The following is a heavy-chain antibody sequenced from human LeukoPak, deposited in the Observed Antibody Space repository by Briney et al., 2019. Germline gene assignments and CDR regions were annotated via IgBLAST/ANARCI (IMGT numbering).Heavy chain of an antibody. CDR1: GYSISSGYY. CDR2: IYHSGST. Sequence: KTSETLSLTCAVSGYSISSGYYWGWIRQPPGKGLEWIGSIYHSGSTYCNPSLKSRVTISVDTSKNQFSLKLSSVTAADTAVYYCASGPIVVVPADPYNWFDPWGQGTLVTVSS. J-gene: IGHJ5*02. CDR3: ASGPIVVVPADPYNWFDP. D-gene: IGHD2-2*01. V-gene: IGHV4-38-2*01.